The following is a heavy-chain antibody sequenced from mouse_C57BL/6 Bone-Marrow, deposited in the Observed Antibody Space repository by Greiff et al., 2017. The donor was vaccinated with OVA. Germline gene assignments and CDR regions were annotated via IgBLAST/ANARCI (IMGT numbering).Heavy chain of an antibody. CDR3: ARRGSVPYAMDY. D-gene: IGHD3-1*01. V-gene: IGHV1-55*01. Sequence: QVQLQQPGAELVKPGASVKMSCKASGYTFTSYWITWVKQRPGQGLEWIGDIYPGSGSTNYHEKFKSKATLTVDTSSSTAYMQLSSLTSEDSAVYYCARRGSVPYAMDYWGQGTSVTVSS. CDR1: GYTFTSYW. CDR2: IYPGSGST. J-gene: IGHJ4*01.